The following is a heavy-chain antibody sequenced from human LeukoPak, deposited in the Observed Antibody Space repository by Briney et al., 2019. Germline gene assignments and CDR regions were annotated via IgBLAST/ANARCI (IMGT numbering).Heavy chain of an antibody. CDR3: ARGGASPESLRYYFDY. CDR1: GFTFSSYS. V-gene: IGHV3-21*01. D-gene: IGHD2-2*01. Sequence: AGGSLRLSCAASGFTFSSYSMNWVRQAPGKGLEWVSSISSSSNYIYYADSVKGRFTISRDNAKNSLYLQMNSLRAEDTAVYYCARGGASPESLRYYFDYWGQGTLVTVSS. J-gene: IGHJ4*02. CDR2: ISSSSNYI.